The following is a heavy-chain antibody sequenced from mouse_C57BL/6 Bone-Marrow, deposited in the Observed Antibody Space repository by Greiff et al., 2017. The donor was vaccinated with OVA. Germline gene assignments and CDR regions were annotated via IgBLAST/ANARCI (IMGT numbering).Heavy chain of an antibody. CDR2: IYPGDGDT. CDR1: GYAFSSSW. CDR3: ARRRLYYFDY. J-gene: IGHJ2*01. Sequence: VQLQQSGPELVKPGASVKISCKASGYAFSSSWMNWVKQRPGKGLEWIGRIYPGDGDTNYNGKFKGKATLTADKSSSTAYMQLSSLTSYDSAVYFCARRRLYYFDYWGQGTTLTVSS. V-gene: IGHV1-82*01.